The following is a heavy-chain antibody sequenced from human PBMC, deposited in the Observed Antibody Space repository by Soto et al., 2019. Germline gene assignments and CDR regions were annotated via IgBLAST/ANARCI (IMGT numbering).Heavy chain of an antibody. D-gene: IGHD6-19*01. Sequence: QVQLQESGPGLVKPSGTLSLTCAVSGDSISSPKWRTWVRQPPGKGLEWIGDILHSGTTNYNPSLKSRVTISVDKSKNQFSLNLDSVTAADTAVYYCAYRTGWYRHDLWVQGTLVTVSS. J-gene: IGHJ3*01. CDR2: ILHSGTT. CDR1: GDSISSPKW. CDR3: AYRTGWYRHDL. V-gene: IGHV4-4*02.